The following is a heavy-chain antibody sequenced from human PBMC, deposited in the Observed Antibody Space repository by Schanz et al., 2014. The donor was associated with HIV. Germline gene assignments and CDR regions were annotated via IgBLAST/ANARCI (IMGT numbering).Heavy chain of an antibody. CDR1: GFTFSTYG. CDR3: ARGDAARGDY. D-gene: IGHD6-6*01. CDR2: ISYDGSNK. V-gene: IGHV3-30*03. J-gene: IGHJ4*02. Sequence: QVQLVESGGGVVQPGRSLRLSCAASGFTFSTYGMHWVRQGPGKGLEWEAFISYDGSNKYYADSVKGRFTISRDNSKNRLYLQMNSLRAEDTAVYYCARGDAARGDYWGQGTLVTVSS.